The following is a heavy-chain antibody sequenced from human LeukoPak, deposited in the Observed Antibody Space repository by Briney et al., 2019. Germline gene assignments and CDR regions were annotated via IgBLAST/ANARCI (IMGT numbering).Heavy chain of an antibody. CDR2: IYPGDSDT. D-gene: IGHD3-10*01. CDR1: GYSFTSYW. CDR3: ARPRTGMVRGVIPYFDY. V-gene: IGHV5-51*01. Sequence: ESLKISCKGSGYSFTSYWIGWVRQMPGKGLEWMGIIYPGDSDTRYSPSFQGQVTISADKSISTAYLQWSSLKASDTAMYYCARPRTGMVRGVIPYFDYWGQGTLVTVSS. J-gene: IGHJ4*02.